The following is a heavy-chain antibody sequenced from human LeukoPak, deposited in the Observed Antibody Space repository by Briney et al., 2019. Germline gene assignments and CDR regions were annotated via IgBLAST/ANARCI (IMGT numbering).Heavy chain of an antibody. Sequence: PGGSLRLSCAASGFTFSSYAMSWVRQAPGKGLEWVSAISGSGDSTYYADSVKGRFTISSDNSKNTLYLQMNSLRAEDTAVYYCAKGSGYDFPADYWGQGTLVTVSS. D-gene: IGHD5-12*01. V-gene: IGHV3-23*01. CDR3: AKGSGYDFPADY. CDR1: GFTFSSYA. J-gene: IGHJ4*02. CDR2: ISGSGDST.